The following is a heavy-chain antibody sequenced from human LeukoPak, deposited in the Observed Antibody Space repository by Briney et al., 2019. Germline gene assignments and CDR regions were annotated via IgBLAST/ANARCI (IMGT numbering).Heavy chain of an antibody. Sequence: SETLSLTCTVSGGSISSYYWSWIRQPPGKGLEWIGYIYYSGSTNYNPSLKSRVTISVDTSKNQFSLKLSSVTAADTAVYYCARALNYYDSSGYYSRVGYCFDYWGQGTLVTVSS. J-gene: IGHJ4*02. D-gene: IGHD3-22*01. V-gene: IGHV4-59*01. CDR3: ARALNYYDSSGYYSRVGYCFDY. CDR2: IYYSGST. CDR1: GGSISSYY.